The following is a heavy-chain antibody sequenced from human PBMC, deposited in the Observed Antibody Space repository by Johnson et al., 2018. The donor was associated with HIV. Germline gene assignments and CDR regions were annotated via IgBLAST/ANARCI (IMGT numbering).Heavy chain of an antibody. D-gene: IGHD6-6*01. CDR3: ATLEYSSSPGGYGAFDI. CDR1: GFTFSSYG. CDR2: IWYDGSNK. Sequence: QVQLVESGGGVVQPGRSLILSCAASGFTFSSYGMHWVRQAPGKGLEWVAVIWYDGSNKYYADSVKGRFTISRDNSKNTLYLQMNSLRAEDTAVYYCATLEYSSSPGGYGAFDIWGQGTMVTVSS. V-gene: IGHV3-33*01. J-gene: IGHJ3*02.